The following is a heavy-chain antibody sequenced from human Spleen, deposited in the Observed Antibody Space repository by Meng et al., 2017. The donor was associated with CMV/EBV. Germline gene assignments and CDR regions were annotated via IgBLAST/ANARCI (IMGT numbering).Heavy chain of an antibody. CDR1: GHTFTGYF. J-gene: IGHJ5*02. CDR3: ARDRSISGTTGWFDP. CDR2: INPKSGDT. Sequence: ASVKVSCKASGHTFTGYFVHWVRQAPGQGLEWMGWINPKSGDTNYGQRFQGRVTVTRDTSSSTAFMELSRLTSDDTAVYYCARDRSISGTTGWFDPWGQGTLVTSPQ. D-gene: IGHD1-7*01. V-gene: IGHV1-2*02.